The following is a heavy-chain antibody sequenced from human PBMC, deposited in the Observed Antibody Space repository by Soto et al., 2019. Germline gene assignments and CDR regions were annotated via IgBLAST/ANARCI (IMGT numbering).Heavy chain of an antibody. CDR2: IYYSGST. CDR3: ARGRYDFWSCYPNSPVWFDP. V-gene: IGHV4-59*01. CDR1: GGSISSYY. D-gene: IGHD3-3*01. Sequence: QVQLQESGPGLVKPSETLSLTCTVSGGSISSYYWSWIRQPPGKGLEWIGYIYYSGSTNYNPSLKSRVTISVDTSKNQFSLKLSSVTAADTAVYYCARGRYDFWSCYPNSPVWFDPWGQGTLVTVSS. J-gene: IGHJ5*02.